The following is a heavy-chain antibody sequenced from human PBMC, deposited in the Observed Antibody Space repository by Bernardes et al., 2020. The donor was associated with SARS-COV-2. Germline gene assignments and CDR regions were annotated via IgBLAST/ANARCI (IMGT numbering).Heavy chain of an antibody. CDR1: GFAFRGYA. Sequence: GGSLRLSCAASGFAFRGYAMHWVRQAPGKGLEWVAIIWYDGSEKFYADSVKGRFTISRDNSKNTVYPEMNSLRAEDTAVYYCARDLTTKYLDYWGLGTLVTVSS. D-gene: IGHD2-8*01. J-gene: IGHJ4*02. CDR2: IWYDGSEK. V-gene: IGHV3-33*01. CDR3: ARDLTTKYLDY.